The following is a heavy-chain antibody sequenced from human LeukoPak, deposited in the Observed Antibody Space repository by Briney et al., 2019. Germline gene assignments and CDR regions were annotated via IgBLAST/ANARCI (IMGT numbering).Heavy chain of an antibody. CDR2: IYYSGGT. Sequence: KPSETLSLTCTVSGGSISSYYWSWIRQPPGKGLEWIGYIYYSGGTNYNPSLKSRVTISVDTSKNQFSLKLSPVTAADTAVYYCASVPHITMVRGVTNRYYYYYGMDVWGQGTTVTVSS. J-gene: IGHJ6*02. CDR3: ASVPHITMVRGVTNRYYYYYGMDV. D-gene: IGHD3-10*01. V-gene: IGHV4-59*08. CDR1: GGSISSYY.